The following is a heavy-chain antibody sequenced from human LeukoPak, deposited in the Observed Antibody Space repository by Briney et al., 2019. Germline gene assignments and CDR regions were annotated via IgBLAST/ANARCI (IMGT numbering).Heavy chain of an antibody. V-gene: IGHV4-34*01. CDR2: INHSGST. CDR1: GGSFSGYY. CDR3: ARGPSGNFDY. J-gene: IGHJ4*02. Sequence: PSETLSLTCAVYGGSFSGYYWSWIRQPPGKGLEWIGEINHSGSTNYNPSHKSRVTISVDTSKNQFSLKLSSVTAADTAVYYCARGPSGNFDYWGQGTLVTVSS.